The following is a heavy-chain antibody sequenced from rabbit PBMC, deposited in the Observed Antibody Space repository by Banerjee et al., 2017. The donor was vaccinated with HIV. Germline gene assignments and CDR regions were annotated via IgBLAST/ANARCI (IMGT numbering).Heavy chain of an antibody. CDR1: GFSFSSNYW. CDR3: VRRDSSGWWYFNL. Sequence: QEQLEESGGDLVKPGASLTLTCTASGFSFSSNYWMTWVRQAPGKGLEWIGCIYIGSDGTYYASWAKGRFTISRSTTLNTVDLKMTSLTAADTATYFCVRRDSSGWWYFNLWGPGTLVTVS. J-gene: IGHJ4*01. CDR2: IYIGSDGT. V-gene: IGHV1S43*01. D-gene: IGHD1-1*01.